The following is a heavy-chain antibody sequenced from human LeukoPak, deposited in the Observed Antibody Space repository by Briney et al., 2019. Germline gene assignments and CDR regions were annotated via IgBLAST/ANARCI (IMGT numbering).Heavy chain of an antibody. D-gene: IGHD3-22*01. CDR2: IYYSGST. J-gene: IGHJ5*02. V-gene: IGHV4-39*01. CDR3: ARRFAMIVVVGWFDP. Sequence: SETLSLTCTVSGGSISSSSYYWGWIRQPPGKGLEWIGSIYYSGSTYYNPSLKSRVTISVDTSKNQFSLKLSSVTAADTAVYYCARRFAMIVVVGWFDPWGQGTLVTVSS. CDR1: GGSISSSSYY.